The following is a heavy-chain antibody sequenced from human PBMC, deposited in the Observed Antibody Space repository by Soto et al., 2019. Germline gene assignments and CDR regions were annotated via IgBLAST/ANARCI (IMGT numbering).Heavy chain of an antibody. CDR2: ISAYNGDT. Sequence: GASVKVSCKASGYTFTNYGITWVRQAPGQGLEWMGWISAYNGDTYYTQRLQGRVTMTTDTSTSTAYMELRGLRSDDTAVYYCARGMDIVVVPAEIYYYYCMDVWGKGTTVTVSS. D-gene: IGHD2-2*03. J-gene: IGHJ6*03. CDR1: GYTFTNYG. V-gene: IGHV1-18*01. CDR3: ARGMDIVVVPAEIYYYYCMDV.